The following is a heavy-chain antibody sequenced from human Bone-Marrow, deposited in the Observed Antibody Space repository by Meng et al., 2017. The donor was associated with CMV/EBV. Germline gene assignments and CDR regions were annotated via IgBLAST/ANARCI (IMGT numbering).Heavy chain of an antibody. Sequence: ETLSLTCGVSGGSISRSNCWSWVRQPPGKGLEWIGETFHSGRTIYNPSLESRVTISVDTSKNQFSLKLSSVTAADTAVYYCARLHAFDIWGQGTMVTVSS. CDR3: ARLHAFDI. V-gene: IGHV4-4*02. CDR1: GGSISRSNC. J-gene: IGHJ3*02. CDR2: TFHSGRT.